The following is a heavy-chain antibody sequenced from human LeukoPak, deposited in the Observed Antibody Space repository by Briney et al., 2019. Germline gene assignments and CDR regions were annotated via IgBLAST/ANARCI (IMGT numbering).Heavy chain of an antibody. D-gene: IGHD2-2*02. Sequence: GASVKVSCKASGYPFGSYGISWVRQAPGQGLERMGWISAYNGNTNYAQKHQGRVTMTTDTSTSTAYMELRSLRSDDTAVYYCASKGYCSSTSCYTAYYYGMDVWGQGTTVTVSS. CDR1: GYPFGSYG. CDR2: ISAYNGNT. V-gene: IGHV1-18*01. CDR3: ASKGYCSSTSCYTAYYYGMDV. J-gene: IGHJ6*02.